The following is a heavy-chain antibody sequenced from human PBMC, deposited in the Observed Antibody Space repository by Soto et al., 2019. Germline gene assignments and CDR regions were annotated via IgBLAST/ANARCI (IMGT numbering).Heavy chain of an antibody. J-gene: IGHJ6*02. Sequence: QVQLVQSGAEVKKPGSSVKVSCKASGGTFSSYAISWVRQAPGQGLEWMGGIIPIFGTANYAQKFQGRVTINADESTSRAYMELSRLRSEDTAVYYCARDREAGDRAHYYYYGMDVWGQGTTVTVSS. V-gene: IGHV1-69*01. CDR3: ARDREAGDRAHYYYYGMDV. CDR2: IIPIFGTA. CDR1: GGTFSSYA. D-gene: IGHD7-27*01.